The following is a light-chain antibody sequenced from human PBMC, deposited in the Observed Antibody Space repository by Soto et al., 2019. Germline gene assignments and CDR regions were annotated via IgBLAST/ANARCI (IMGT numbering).Light chain of an antibody. CDR2: GAS. Sequence: EDVLTQSPGTLSLSPGDRATLSCRASQSVSSSYLGWYQQKPGQAPGLLIYGASSRATGIPDRFSGSGSGTDFTLTISRLEPEDFAVYFCQQYGRSPWTFGQGTKVDI. CDR3: QQYGRSPWT. J-gene: IGKJ1*01. CDR1: QSVSSSY. V-gene: IGKV3-20*01.